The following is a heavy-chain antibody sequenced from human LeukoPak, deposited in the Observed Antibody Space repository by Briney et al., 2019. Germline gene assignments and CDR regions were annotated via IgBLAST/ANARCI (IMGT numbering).Heavy chain of an antibody. CDR1: GGSISSYY. CDR3: ARARSWQYYFNY. J-gene: IGHJ4*02. CDR2: IYYSGST. Sequence: PSQTLSLTCTVSGGSISSYYWSWIRQPPGKGLEWIGYIYYSGSTNYNPSLKSRVTISVDTSKNRFSLKLSSVTAADTAVYYCARARSWQYYFNYWGQGTLVTVSS. V-gene: IGHV4-59*01. D-gene: IGHD1-26*01.